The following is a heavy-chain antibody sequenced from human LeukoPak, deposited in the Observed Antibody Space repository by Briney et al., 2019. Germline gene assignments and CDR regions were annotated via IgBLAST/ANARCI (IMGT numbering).Heavy chain of an antibody. CDR3: ARGRGMVRGVRISGVPWFDP. D-gene: IGHD3-10*01. V-gene: IGHV4-34*01. CDR2: INHSGST. J-gene: IGHJ5*02. CDR1: GGSISSYY. Sequence: KTSETLSLTCTVSGGSISSYYWNWIRQPPGKGLEWIWEINHSGSTNYNPSLKSRVTISVDTSKNQFSLKLSSVTAADTAVYYCARGRGMVRGVRISGVPWFDPWGQGTLVTVSS.